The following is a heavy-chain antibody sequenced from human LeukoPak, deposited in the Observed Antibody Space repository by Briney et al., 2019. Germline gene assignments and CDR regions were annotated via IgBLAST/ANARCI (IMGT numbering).Heavy chain of an antibody. CDR1: GFIFSSHA. CDR3: ATFCSGGDCYSFAP. CDR2: ISYDGSNK. V-gene: IGHV3-30-3*01. Sequence: GGSLRLSCVASGFIFSSHAMHWVRQAPGKGLEWVSVISYDGSNKYYAESVKGRFTISRDNSKDTLFLQMDSLRVEDTAVYYCATFCSGGDCYSFAPWGQGTLVTVSS. D-gene: IGHD2-15*01. J-gene: IGHJ5*02.